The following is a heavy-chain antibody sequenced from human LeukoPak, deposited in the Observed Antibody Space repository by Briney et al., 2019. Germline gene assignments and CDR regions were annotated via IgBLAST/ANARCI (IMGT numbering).Heavy chain of an antibody. CDR1: GYSISSGYY. J-gene: IGHJ4*02. V-gene: IGHV4-38-2*02. CDR2: FHHPGTT. Sequence: SETLSLTCAVSGYSISSGYYWGWIRQPPGRGLEWIGTFHHPGTTYYNPSLSSRVTISVDTSKNQFSLRLNSVTAADTAVYFCAIDPGYTANWNYFDYWGQGALVTVSS. D-gene: IGHD1-20*01. CDR3: AIDPGYTANWNYFDY.